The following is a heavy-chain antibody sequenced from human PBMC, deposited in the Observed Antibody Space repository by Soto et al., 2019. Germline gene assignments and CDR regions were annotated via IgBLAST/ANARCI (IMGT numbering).Heavy chain of an antibody. CDR3: ARSDYGDLEFDY. V-gene: IGHV4-39*01. CDR1: GGSISGSSYY. CDR2: IYYSGST. Sequence: SETLSLTCTVSGGSISGSSYYWGWIRQPPGKGLEWIGSIYYSGSTYYNPSLKSRVTISVDTSKNQFSLKLSSVTAADTAVYYCARSDYGDLEFDYWGQGTLVTVSS. J-gene: IGHJ4*02. D-gene: IGHD4-17*01.